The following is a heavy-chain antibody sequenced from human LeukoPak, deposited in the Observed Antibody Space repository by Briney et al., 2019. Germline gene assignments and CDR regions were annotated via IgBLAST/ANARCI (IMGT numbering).Heavy chain of an antibody. CDR2: MNPNSGNT. CDR3: ARNEPYPYYYYGMDV. V-gene: IGHV1-8*01. CDR1: GYTFTSYD. J-gene: IGHJ6*02. Sequence: ASVKVSCKASGYTFTSYDINWVRQATGQGLEWMGWMNPNSGNTGYAQKFQGRVTMTRNTSISTAYMELSSLRSEDTAVYYCARNEPYPYYYYGMDVWGQGTTVTVSS.